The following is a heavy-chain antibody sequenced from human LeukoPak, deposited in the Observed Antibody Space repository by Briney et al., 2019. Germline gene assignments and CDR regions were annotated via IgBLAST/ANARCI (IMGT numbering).Heavy chain of an antibody. D-gene: IGHD4-17*01. Sequence: GGSLRLSCAASGFTFSSYAMHWVRQAPGKGLEWVAVISYDGSNKYYADSVKGRFTISRDNSKNTLYLQMNSLRAEDTAVYYCARGHGDYFDYWGQGTLVTVSS. CDR3: ARGHGDYFDY. J-gene: IGHJ4*02. CDR1: GFTFSSYA. CDR2: ISYDGSNK. V-gene: IGHV3-30-3*01.